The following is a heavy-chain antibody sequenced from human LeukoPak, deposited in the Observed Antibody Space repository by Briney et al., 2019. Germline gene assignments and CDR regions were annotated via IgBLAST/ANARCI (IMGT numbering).Heavy chain of an antibody. J-gene: IGHJ4*02. D-gene: IGHD6-13*01. Sequence: PGGSLRLSCAASGFTFSSYSMNWVRQAPGKGLEWVSSISSSSSYIYYADSVKGRFTISRDNSKNTLYLQMNSLRAEDTAVYYCAKEEAAGSQFFDYWGQGTLVTVSS. CDR3: AKEEAAGSQFFDY. V-gene: IGHV3-21*04. CDR1: GFTFSSYS. CDR2: ISSSSSYI.